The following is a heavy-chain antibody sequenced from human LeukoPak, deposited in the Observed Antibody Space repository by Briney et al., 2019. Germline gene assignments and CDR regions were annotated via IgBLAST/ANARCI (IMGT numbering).Heavy chain of an antibody. CDR3: ASYASGYNWLKV. Sequence: ASVKVSGKSSGHTFTEYYVHWVRQAPGLGLEWLGWIHPGTGNPNYAQKFQGRVTISRDTSINTAYMELIRLKSDDTAVYYCASYASGYNWLKVWGQGTLVTVSS. CDR1: GHTFTEYY. D-gene: IGHD1-1*01. V-gene: IGHV1-2*02. CDR2: IHPGTGNP. J-gene: IGHJ4*02.